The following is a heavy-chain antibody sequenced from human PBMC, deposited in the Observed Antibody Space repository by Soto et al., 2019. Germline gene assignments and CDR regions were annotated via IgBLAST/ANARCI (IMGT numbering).Heavy chain of an antibody. CDR1: GFTFSSYG. Sequence: SLRLSCAASGFTFSSYGMHWVRQAPGKGLEWVAVIWYDGSNKYYADSVKGRFTISRDNSKNTLYLQMNSLRAEDTALYHCARDVAAVDDDAFDIWGQGTMVTVSS. CDR3: ARDVAAVDDDAFDI. D-gene: IGHD6-13*01. CDR2: IWYDGSNK. V-gene: IGHV3-33*01. J-gene: IGHJ3*02.